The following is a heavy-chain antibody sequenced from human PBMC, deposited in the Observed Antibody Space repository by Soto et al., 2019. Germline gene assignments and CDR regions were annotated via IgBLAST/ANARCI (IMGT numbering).Heavy chain of an antibody. Sequence: ASVKVSCKASGGTFSSYAISWVRQAPGQGLEWMGGIIPIFGTANYAQKFQGRVTITADESTSTAYMELSSLRSEDTAVYYCARDRIAVAGRDYYYGMDVWGQGTTVTVSS. D-gene: IGHD6-19*01. J-gene: IGHJ6*02. CDR1: GGTFSSYA. CDR2: IIPIFGTA. CDR3: ARDRIAVAGRDYYYGMDV. V-gene: IGHV1-69*13.